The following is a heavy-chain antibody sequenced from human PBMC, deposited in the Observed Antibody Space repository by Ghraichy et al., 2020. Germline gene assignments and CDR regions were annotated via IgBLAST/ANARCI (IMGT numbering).Heavy chain of an antibody. CDR3: ARDTRGYSYGDAFDI. V-gene: IGHV3-48*02. J-gene: IGHJ3*02. D-gene: IGHD5-18*01. CDR1: GFTFSSYS. Sequence: GGSLRLSCAASGFTFSSYSMNWVRQAPGKGLEWVSYISSSSSTIYYADSVKGRFTISRDNAKNSLYLQMNSLRDEDTAVYYCARDTRGYSYGDAFDIWGQGTMVTVSS. CDR2: ISSSSSTI.